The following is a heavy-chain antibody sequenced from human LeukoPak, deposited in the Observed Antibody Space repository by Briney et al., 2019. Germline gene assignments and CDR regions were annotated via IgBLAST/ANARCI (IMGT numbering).Heavy chain of an antibody. CDR2: ISNRISTI. Sequence: PGGSLRLSCAASGFTFSRYSMNWVRQAPGKGLEWVSYISNRISTIYYADSVKGRFTISRDNAKNSLYLQMNSLRDEDTAVYYCARDLDYYGSGNDYWGQGTLVTASS. CDR3: ARDLDYYGSGNDY. V-gene: IGHV3-48*02. CDR1: GFTFSRYS. D-gene: IGHD3-10*01. J-gene: IGHJ4*02.